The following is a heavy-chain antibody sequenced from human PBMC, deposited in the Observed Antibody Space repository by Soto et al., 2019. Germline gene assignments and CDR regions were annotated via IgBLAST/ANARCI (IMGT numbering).Heavy chain of an antibody. J-gene: IGHJ6*02. D-gene: IGHD6-13*01. V-gene: IGHV5-51*01. CDR2: IYPGDSDT. Sequence: GESLKISCKGSGYSFPNYWIGWVRQMPGKGLEWMGIIYPGDSDTRYSPSFQGQVTISADKSISTAYLQWSSLKASDTAMYYCSRHMAPAGTYGMDFRGQGTTVTVSS. CDR1: GYSFPNYW. CDR3: SRHMAPAGTYGMDF.